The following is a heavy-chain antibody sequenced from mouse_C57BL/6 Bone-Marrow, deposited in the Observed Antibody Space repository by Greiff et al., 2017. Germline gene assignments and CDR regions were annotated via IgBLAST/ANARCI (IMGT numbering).Heavy chain of an antibody. CDR2: ISDGGSYT. CDR3: ARDGDYGSSLRFAY. Sequence: EVQRVESGGGLVKPGGSLKLSCAASGFTFSSYAMSWVRQTPEKRLEWVATISDGGSYTYYPDNVKGRFTISRDNAKNNLYLQMSHLKSEDTAMYYCARDGDYGSSLRFAYWGQGTLVTVSA. CDR1: GFTFSSYA. D-gene: IGHD1-1*01. J-gene: IGHJ3*01. V-gene: IGHV5-4*01.